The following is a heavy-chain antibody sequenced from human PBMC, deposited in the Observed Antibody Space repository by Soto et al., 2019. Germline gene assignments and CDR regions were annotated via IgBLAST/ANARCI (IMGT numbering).Heavy chain of an antibody. V-gene: IGHV3-23*01. CDR3: AKASAPGGTYFPLWF. D-gene: IGHD1-26*01. J-gene: IGHJ4*02. CDR1: GFTFSSYG. CDR2: ISGSGGST. Sequence: GGSLRLACAASGFTFSSYGMSWVRQAPGKGLEWVSSISGSGGSTYYADSVKGRFTISRDNSKNTLYLQMNSLRAEDTAVYYCAKASAPGGTYFPLWFWGRGTLVTVSS.